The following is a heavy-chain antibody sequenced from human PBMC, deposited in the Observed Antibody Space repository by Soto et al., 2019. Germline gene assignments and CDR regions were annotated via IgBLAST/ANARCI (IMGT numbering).Heavy chain of an antibody. D-gene: IGHD3-3*01. V-gene: IGHV3-30-3*01. CDR3: ARTPIFGPFDY. CDR1: GFTFSSYA. Sequence: GGSLRLSCAASGFTFSSYAMHWVRQAPGKGLEWVAVISYDGSNKYYADSVKGRFTISRDNSKNTLYLQMNSLRAEDTAVYYCARTPIFGPFDYWGQGTLVTVSS. J-gene: IGHJ4*02. CDR2: ISYDGSNK.